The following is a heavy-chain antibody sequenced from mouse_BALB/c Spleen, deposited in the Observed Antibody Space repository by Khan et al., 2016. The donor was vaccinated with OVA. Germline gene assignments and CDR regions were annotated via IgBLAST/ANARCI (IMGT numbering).Heavy chain of an antibody. CDR3: ARRGLRWDFDY. D-gene: IGHD1-1*01. CDR1: GYTFINYW. V-gene: IGHV1-7*01. CDR2: INPSTGYT. J-gene: IGHJ2*01. Sequence: QVQLKQSGAELAKPGASVKMSCKASGYTFINYWILWIKQRPGKGLEWIGYINPSTGYTEYNQNFKDKATLTADKSSSTAYMQLSSLTSEDSTVXYCARRGLRWDFDYWGQGTTLTVSS.